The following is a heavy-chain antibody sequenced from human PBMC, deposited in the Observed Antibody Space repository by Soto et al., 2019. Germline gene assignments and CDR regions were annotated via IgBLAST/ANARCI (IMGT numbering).Heavy chain of an antibody. CDR1: GGSISSSSYY. CDR2: IYYSGST. CDR3: ARQLLREDFWSGYYPGGFDY. V-gene: IGHV4-39*01. J-gene: IGHJ4*02. Sequence: PSETLSLTCTVSGGSISSSSYYWGWIRQPPGKGLEWIGSIYYSGSTYYNPSLKSRVTISVDTSKNQFSLKLSSVTAADTAVYYCARQLLREDFWSGYYPGGFDYWGQGTLVTVSS. D-gene: IGHD3-3*01.